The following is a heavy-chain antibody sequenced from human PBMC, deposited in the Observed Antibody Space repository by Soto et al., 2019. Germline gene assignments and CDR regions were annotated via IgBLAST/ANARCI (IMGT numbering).Heavy chain of an antibody. CDR1: GFTFTSSA. CDR3: AREIVVLVPAAQDAVTNWFDP. CDR2: IVVGSGNT. Sequence: ASVKVSCKASGFTFTSSAVQWVRQARGQRLEWIGWIVVGSGNTNYAQKFQERVTITRDMSTSTAYMELSSLRSEDTAVYYCAREIVVLVPAAQDAVTNWFDPWGQGTLVTVSS. D-gene: IGHD2-2*01. V-gene: IGHV1-58*01. J-gene: IGHJ5*02.